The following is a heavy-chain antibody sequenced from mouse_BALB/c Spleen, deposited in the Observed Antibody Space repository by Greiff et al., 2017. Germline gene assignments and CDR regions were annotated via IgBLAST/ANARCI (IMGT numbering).Heavy chain of an antibody. CDR2: ISYSGST. Sequence: EVKLQESGPGLVKPSQTLSLTCSVTGDSITSGYRNWIRKFPGNKLEYMGYISYSGSTYYNPSLKSRISITRDTSKNQYYLQLNSVTTEDTATYYCARCPGLLPAMDYWGQGTSVTVSS. D-gene: IGHD2-10*01. CDR1: GDSITSGY. J-gene: IGHJ4*01. V-gene: IGHV3-8*02. CDR3: ARCPGLLPAMDY.